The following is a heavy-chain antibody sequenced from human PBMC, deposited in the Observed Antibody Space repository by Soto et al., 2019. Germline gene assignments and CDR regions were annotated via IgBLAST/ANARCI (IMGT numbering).Heavy chain of an antibody. CDR3: ARETTGWYGWLDP. V-gene: IGHV3-33*01. CDR2: IWYDGSNK. D-gene: IGHD6-19*01. Sequence: GGSLRLSCAASGFTFSSYGMHWVRQAPGKGLEWVAVIWYDGSNKYYADSVKGRFTISRDNSKNTLYLQMNSLRAEDTAVYYCARETTGWYGWLDPWGQGTLVTSPQ. J-gene: IGHJ5*02. CDR1: GFTFSSYG.